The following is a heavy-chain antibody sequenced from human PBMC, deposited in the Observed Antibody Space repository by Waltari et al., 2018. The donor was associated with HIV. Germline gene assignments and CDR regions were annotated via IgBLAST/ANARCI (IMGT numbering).Heavy chain of an antibody. Sequence: QVQLVQSGAEVKKPGASVKVSCKASGYTFTSYDINWVRQATGQGLEWMGWMNPNSGNTGYPQKFQGRVTMTRNTSISTAYMGLSSLRSEDTAVYYCARGRVQVRGAMYYFDYWGQGTLVTVSS. J-gene: IGHJ4*02. CDR2: MNPNSGNT. V-gene: IGHV1-8*01. D-gene: IGHD3-10*01. CDR3: ARGRVQVRGAMYYFDY. CDR1: GYTFTSYD.